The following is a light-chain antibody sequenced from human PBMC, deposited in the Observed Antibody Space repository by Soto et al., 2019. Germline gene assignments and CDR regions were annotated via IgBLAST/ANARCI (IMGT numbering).Light chain of an antibody. CDR3: FLAYSGAVV. J-gene: IGLJ2*01. CDR1: TGTVTSGHY. CDR2: ETS. Sequence: QAVVTQEPSLTVSPGGTVTLTCGSSTGTVTSGHYPYWFQQKPGQAPRTLIYETSNKHSWTPARFSGFLLGGKAALTLSGAQPEDEADYYCFLAYSGAVVFGGGTKVTVL. V-gene: IGLV7-46*01.